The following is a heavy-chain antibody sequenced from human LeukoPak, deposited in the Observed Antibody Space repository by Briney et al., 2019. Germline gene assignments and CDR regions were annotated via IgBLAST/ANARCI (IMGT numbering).Heavy chain of an antibody. D-gene: IGHD6-13*01. V-gene: IGHV3-9*01. CDR2: ISWNSGSI. CDR3: AKDKSSWDYLDY. J-gene: IGHJ4*02. Sequence: GGSLRLSCAASGFTFDDYAMHWVRQVPGKGLEWVSGISWNSGSIGYADSVKGRFTIPRDNAKNSLYLQMNGLRAEDTALYYCAKDKSSWDYLDYWGQGTLVTVSS. CDR1: GFTFDDYA.